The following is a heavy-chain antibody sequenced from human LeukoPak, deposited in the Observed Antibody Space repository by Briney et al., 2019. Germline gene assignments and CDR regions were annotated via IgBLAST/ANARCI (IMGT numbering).Heavy chain of an antibody. Sequence: SGTLSLTCAVSGVSISSSEWWIWVRQPPGQRLEWIGEIHRDGRTRYNPSLKSRVTMSMDYSKNQFSLSVTSATAADTAIYYCGKTDIYFNPIDYWGPGSLVTVSS. V-gene: IGHV4-4*02. CDR3: GKTDIYFNPIDY. CDR2: IHRDGRT. J-gene: IGHJ4*02. CDR1: GVSISSSEW. D-gene: IGHD3-9*01.